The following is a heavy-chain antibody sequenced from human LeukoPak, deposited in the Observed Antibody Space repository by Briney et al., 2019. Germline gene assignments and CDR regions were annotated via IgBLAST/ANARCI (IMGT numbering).Heavy chain of an antibody. CDR1: GGSISSGSHY. J-gene: IGHJ6*03. V-gene: IGHV4-61*02. CDR3: ARDTLLLRYFDWSPMDV. D-gene: IGHD3-9*01. Sequence: SETLSLTCTVSGGSISSGSHYWSWIRQPAGKGLEWIGRIYTSGSTNYNPSLKSRVTISVDTSKNQFSLKLSSVTAADTAVYYCARDTLLLRYFDWSPMDVWGKGTTVTVSS. CDR2: IYTSGST.